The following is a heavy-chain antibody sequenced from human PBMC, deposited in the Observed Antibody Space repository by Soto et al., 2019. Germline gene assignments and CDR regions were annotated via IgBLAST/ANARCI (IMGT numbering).Heavy chain of an antibody. CDR1: GFTFSSYG. CDR2: IWYDGSNK. J-gene: IGHJ5*02. CDR3: AGDSARYSSSWYNEGGNNWFDP. D-gene: IGHD6-13*01. Sequence: GGSLRLSCAASGFTFSSYGMHWVRQAPGKGLEWVAVIWYDGSNKYYADSVKGRFTISRDNSKNTLYLQMNSLRAEDTAVYYCAGDSARYSSSWYNEGGNNWFDPWGQGTLVTVSS. V-gene: IGHV3-33*01.